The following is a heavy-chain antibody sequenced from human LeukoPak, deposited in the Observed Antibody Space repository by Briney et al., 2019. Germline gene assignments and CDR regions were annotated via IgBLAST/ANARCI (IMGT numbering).Heavy chain of an antibody. J-gene: IGHJ3*02. CDR3: ARAAAGWRVDAFDI. Sequence: SQTLSLTCTVSGGSVSSGGYCWSWIRQHPGKGLEWIGYIYYSGSTYYNPSLKSRVTISIDTSKNQFSLKLSSVTAADTAVYYCARAAAGWRVDAFDIWGQGTMVTVSS. V-gene: IGHV4-31*03. D-gene: IGHD6-13*01. CDR1: GGSVSSGGYC. CDR2: IYYSGST.